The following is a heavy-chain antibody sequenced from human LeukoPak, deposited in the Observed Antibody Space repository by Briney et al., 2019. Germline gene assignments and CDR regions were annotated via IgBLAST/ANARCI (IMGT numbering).Heavy chain of an antibody. CDR2: IYYSGST. V-gene: IGHV4-59*01. D-gene: IGHD3-9*01. CDR3: ARHYDILTGYYSYYYYYMDA. Sequence: SETLSLTCTVSGVSISTYYWSWIRQPPGKGLEWIGYIYYSGSTNYNPSLKSRVTISVDTSKNQVSLRLSSVTAADTAVYYCARHYDILTGYYSYYYYYMDAWGKGTTVTISS. CDR1: GVSISTYY. J-gene: IGHJ6*03.